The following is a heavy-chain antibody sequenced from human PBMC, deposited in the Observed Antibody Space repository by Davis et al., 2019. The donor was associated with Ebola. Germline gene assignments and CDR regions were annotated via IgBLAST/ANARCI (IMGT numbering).Heavy chain of an antibody. V-gene: IGHV1-8*01. CDR2: MNPNSGNT. J-gene: IGHJ4*02. Sequence: AASVKVSCKASGYTFISYDINWVRQATGQGLEWMGWMNPNSGNTGYAQRFQGRVTMTRNNSISTAYMELSSLRSEDTAVYYCARRIAAGGTVIGYWGQGTLVTVSS. CDR3: ARRIAAGGTVIGY. CDR1: GYTFISYD. D-gene: IGHD6-13*01.